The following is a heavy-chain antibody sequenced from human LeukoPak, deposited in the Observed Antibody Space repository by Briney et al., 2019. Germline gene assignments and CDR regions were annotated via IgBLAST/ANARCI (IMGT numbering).Heavy chain of an antibody. CDR3: ARGPRAVNHYYYYGMDV. J-gene: IGHJ6*02. Sequence: PSETLSLTCAVYGGSFSGYYWSWIRQPPGKGLEWIGEINHSGSTNYNPSLKSRVTISVDTSKSQFSLKLSSVTAADTAVYYCARGPRAVNHYYYYGMDVWGQGTTVTVSS. CDR1: GGSFSGYY. CDR2: INHSGST. V-gene: IGHV4-34*01. D-gene: IGHD1-14*01.